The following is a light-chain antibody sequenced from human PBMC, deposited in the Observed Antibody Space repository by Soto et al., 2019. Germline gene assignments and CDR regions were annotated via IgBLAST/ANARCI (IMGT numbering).Light chain of an antibody. CDR3: CSYAGSSTLGV. Sequence: QSALTQPASVSGSPGQSITISCTGTSSDVGSYNLVSWYQQHPGKAPKLMIYEGSKRPSGVSNRVSGSKSGNTASLTISGLQAEDEVDYYCCSYAGSSTLGVFGGGTKLTVL. V-gene: IGLV2-23*01. CDR2: EGS. CDR1: SSDVGSYNL. J-gene: IGLJ2*01.